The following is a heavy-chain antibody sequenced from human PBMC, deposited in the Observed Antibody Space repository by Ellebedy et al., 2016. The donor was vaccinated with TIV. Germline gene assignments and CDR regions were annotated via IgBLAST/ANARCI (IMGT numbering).Heavy chain of an antibody. CDR3: AGDASGSYYAEFVWFDP. Sequence: GGSLRLXCAASGFTFKSYTMNWVRQAPGKGLEWVSSISPGSTYIYYADSVKGRFTISRDNAKNSVYLQMNSLRAEDTAVYCCAGDASGSYYAEFVWFDPWGQGTLVTVSS. CDR1: GFTFKSYT. V-gene: IGHV3-21*01. CDR2: ISPGSTYI. D-gene: IGHD3-10*01. J-gene: IGHJ5*02.